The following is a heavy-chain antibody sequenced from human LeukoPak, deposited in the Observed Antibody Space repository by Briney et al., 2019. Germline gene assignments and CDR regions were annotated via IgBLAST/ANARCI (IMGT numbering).Heavy chain of an antibody. CDR3: ARDFRWSSFSCSFDY. J-gene: IGHJ4*02. D-gene: IGHD2-2*01. Sequence: SQTLSLTCAISGDSVSSDNVAWNWIRQSPSRGLEWLGRTYYRSQWYHEYAGSLKSRITINPDTSKNQFSLQLNSVTPEDTAVYFCARDFRWSSFSCSFDYWGKGTLVTVSS. CDR1: GDSVSSDNVA. CDR2: TYYRSQWYH. V-gene: IGHV6-1*01.